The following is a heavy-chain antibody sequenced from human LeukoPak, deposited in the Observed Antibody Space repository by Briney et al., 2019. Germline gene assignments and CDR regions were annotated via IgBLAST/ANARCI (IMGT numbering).Heavy chain of an antibody. CDR1: GGSISSSSYY. V-gene: IGHV4-39*01. Sequence: SETLSLTCTVSGGSISSSSYYWGWIRQPPGKGLEWIGNIFYSGSTYYKPSLKSRVTISVDTSKNQFSLKLSSVTAADTAVYYCARGGVVAAAGHYYYYMDVWGEGTTVTVSS. J-gene: IGHJ6*03. D-gene: IGHD6-13*01. CDR2: IFYSGST. CDR3: ARGGVVAAAGHYYYYMDV.